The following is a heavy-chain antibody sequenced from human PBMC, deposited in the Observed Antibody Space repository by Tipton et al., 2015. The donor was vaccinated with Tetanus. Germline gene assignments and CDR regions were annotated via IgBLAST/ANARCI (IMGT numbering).Heavy chain of an antibody. V-gene: IGHV4-59*08. CDR1: GGSISSYH. CDR2: MYNSGNT. Sequence: GLVKPSETLSLTCTVSGGSISSYHWSWIRQPPGKGLEWIGYMYNSGNTKYNPSLKSRITISGDTSKNQLSLELLSLTAADTAVYYCARGTALDYWGQGTLVTVPS. CDR3: ARGTALDY. D-gene: IGHD2-21*02. J-gene: IGHJ4*02.